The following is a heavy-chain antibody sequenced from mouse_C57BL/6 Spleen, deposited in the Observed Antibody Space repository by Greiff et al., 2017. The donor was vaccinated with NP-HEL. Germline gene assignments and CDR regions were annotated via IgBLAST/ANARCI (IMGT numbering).Heavy chain of an antibody. CDR1: GYTFTSYW. Sequence: QVQLQQPGAELVKPGASVKMSCKASGYTFTSYWITWVKQRPGQGLEWIGDIYPGSGSTNYNEKFKSKATLTVDTSSSTAYMQLSSLTSEDSAVYYCARGRDGYYGAMDYWGQGTSVTVSS. V-gene: IGHV1-55*01. D-gene: IGHD2-3*01. CDR3: ARGRDGYYGAMDY. CDR2: IYPGSGST. J-gene: IGHJ4*01.